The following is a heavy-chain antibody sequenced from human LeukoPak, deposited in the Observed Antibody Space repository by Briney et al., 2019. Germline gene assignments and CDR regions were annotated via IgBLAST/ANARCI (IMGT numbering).Heavy chain of an antibody. CDR2: ISSSSSYI. CDR1: GFTFSSYS. Sequence: GGSLRLSCAASGFTFSSYSMNWVRQAPGKGLEWVSSISSSSSYIYYADSVKGRFTISRDNAKNSLYLQMNSLRAEDTAVYYCARAGATLYYYYYYMDVWGKGTTVTVSS. V-gene: IGHV3-21*01. CDR3: ARAGATLYYYYYYMDV. J-gene: IGHJ6*03. D-gene: IGHD1-26*01.